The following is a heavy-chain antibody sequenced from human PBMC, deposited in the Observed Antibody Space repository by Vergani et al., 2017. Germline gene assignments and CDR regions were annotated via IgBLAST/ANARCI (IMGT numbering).Heavy chain of an antibody. V-gene: IGHV1-69-2*01. J-gene: IGHJ4*02. D-gene: IGHD3-22*01. CDR3: ARVGITMIVVAPLDY. Sequence: EVQLVQSGAEVKKPGATMKISCKVSGYTFTDHYMHWVKQAPGKGLEWMGLVDPEDGETIYAEKFKGRVTIAADTSTDTAHLELSSLRSEDTAVYYCARVGITMIVVAPLDYWGQGTLVTVSS. CDR2: VDPEDGET. CDR1: GYTFTDHY.